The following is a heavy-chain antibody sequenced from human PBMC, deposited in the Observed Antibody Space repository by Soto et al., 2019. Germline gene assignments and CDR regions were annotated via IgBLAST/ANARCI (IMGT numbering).Heavy chain of an antibody. CDR2: IYSVGST. J-gene: IGHJ4*02. D-gene: IGHD6-19*01. V-gene: IGHV3-53*01. Sequence: GGAPRLSCAASWVTVSSNHISWGRQAPGEGLERGASIYSVGSTYYADSVKGRFTTSRDISKNTLYLQMNSLRADDTAVYYCARRWYSSGWYFDYWGQGTLVTVSS. CDR1: WVTVSSNH. CDR3: ARRWYSSGWYFDY.